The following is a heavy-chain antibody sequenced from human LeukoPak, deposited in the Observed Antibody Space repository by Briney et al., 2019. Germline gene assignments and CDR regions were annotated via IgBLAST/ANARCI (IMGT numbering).Heavy chain of an antibody. V-gene: IGHV4-59*01. Sequence: SETLSLTCTVSGGSISGYYWSWIRQPPGKGLEWIGYMHHTGTTDYNPSLKSRVTITGDTSKNQFSLKLRSVTAADTAIYYCARQQIYVGIGMVAYFDYWGQGILVTVSS. J-gene: IGHJ4*02. CDR2: MHHTGTT. D-gene: IGHD6-13*01. CDR3: ARQQIYVGIGMVAYFDY. CDR1: GGSISGYY.